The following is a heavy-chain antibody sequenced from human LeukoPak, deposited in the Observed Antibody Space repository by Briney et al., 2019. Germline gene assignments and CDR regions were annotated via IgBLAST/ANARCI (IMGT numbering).Heavy chain of an antibody. CDR3: ARDTGYCSSTSCLHFDY. CDR1: GFTFSSYA. J-gene: IGHJ4*02. CDR2: ISYDGSNK. V-gene: IGHV3-30-3*01. D-gene: IGHD2-2*01. Sequence: GGSLRLSCAASGFTFSSYAMHWVRQAPGKGLEWVAVISYDGSNKYYADSVKGRFTISRDNSKNTLYLQMNSLRAEDTAVYYCARDTGYCSSTSCLHFDYWGQGTLVTVSS.